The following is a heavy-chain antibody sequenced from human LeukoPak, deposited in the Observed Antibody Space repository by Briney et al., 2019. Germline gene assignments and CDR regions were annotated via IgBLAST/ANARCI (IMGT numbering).Heavy chain of an antibody. CDR1: GGSISSYY. V-gene: IGHV4-59*01. J-gene: IGHJ4*02. Sequence: SETLSLTCTVSGGSISSYYWSWLRQPPGKGLEWIGYIYYSGSTNYNPSLKGRVIISVDTSKNQFSLKLNSVTAADTAVYYCARGGGYDPNYFDYWGQGTLVTVSS. CDR2: IYYSGST. CDR3: ARGGGYDPNYFDY. D-gene: IGHD5-12*01.